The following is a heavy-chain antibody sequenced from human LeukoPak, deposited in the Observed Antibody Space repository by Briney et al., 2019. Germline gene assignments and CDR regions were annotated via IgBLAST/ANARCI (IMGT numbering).Heavy chain of an antibody. CDR1: GFTFSSYA. CDR3: ARGYDWNDAQGY. V-gene: IGHV3-30-3*01. Sequence: GGSLRLSCAASGFTFSSYAMHWVRQAPGKGLEWVAVISYDGSNKYYADSVKGRFTISRDNAKNTLYLQMNSLRAEDTAVYYCARGYDWNDAQGYWGQGTLVTVSS. CDR2: ISYDGSNK. J-gene: IGHJ4*02. D-gene: IGHD1-20*01.